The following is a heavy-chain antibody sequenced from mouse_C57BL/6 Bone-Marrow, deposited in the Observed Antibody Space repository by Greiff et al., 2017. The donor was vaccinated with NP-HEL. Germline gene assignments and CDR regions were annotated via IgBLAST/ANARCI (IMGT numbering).Heavy chain of an antibody. V-gene: IGHV5-6*02. CDR3: ARHYDYDAYAMDD. CDR2: ISSGGSDT. J-gene: IGHJ4*01. Sequence: EVKVQESGGDLVKPGGSLKLSCAASGFTFSSYGMSWVRQTPDKRLEWVATISSGGSDTYYPDNVKGPSTITRDNTKNTQYLQMSSLKSEDTAMYYCARHYDYDAYAMDDWGQGTSVTVSS. CDR1: GFTFSSYG. D-gene: IGHD2-4*01.